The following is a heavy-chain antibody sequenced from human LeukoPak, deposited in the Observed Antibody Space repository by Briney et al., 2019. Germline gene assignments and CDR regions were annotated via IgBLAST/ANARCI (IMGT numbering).Heavy chain of an antibody. J-gene: IGHJ5*02. D-gene: IGHD2-2*01. CDR2: ISGSGGST. CDR1: GFTFSSYA. CDR3: AKRAGYCSSTSCRRPLGWFDP. Sequence: PGGSLRLSCAASGFTFSSYAMSWVRQAPGKGLEWVSAISGSGGSTYYADSVKGRFTISRDNSKNTLYLQMNSLRAEDTAVYYCAKRAGYCSSTSCRRPLGWFDPWGQGTLVTVSS. V-gene: IGHV3-23*01.